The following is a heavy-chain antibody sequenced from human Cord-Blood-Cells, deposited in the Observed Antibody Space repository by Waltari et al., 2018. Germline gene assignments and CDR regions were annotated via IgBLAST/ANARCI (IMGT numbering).Heavy chain of an antibody. Sequence: EVQLVETGGGLIKPGGSLRLAFSASGFTVTTKSMSWVRPAPGKGLEWVSVIYSGGSTYYADSVKGRFTISRDNSKNTLYLQMNSLRAEDTAVYYCARDQQLVHWYFDLWGRGTLVTVSS. CDR2: IYSGGST. CDR1: GFTVTTKS. D-gene: IGHD6-6*01. V-gene: IGHV3-53*02. J-gene: IGHJ2*01. CDR3: ARDQQLVHWYFDL.